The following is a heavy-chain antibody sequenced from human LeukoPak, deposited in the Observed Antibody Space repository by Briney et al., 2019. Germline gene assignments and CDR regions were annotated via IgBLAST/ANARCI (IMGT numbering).Heavy chain of an antibody. J-gene: IGHJ4*02. D-gene: IGHD5-24*01. CDR1: GYTFTGYY. V-gene: IGHV1-2*02. CDR3: AREFWAIEMATNSFDY. CDR2: INPNSGGT. Sequence: ASVKVPCKASGYTFTGYYMHWVRQAPGQGLEWMGWINPNSGGTNYAQKFQGRVTMTRDTSISTAYMELSRLRSDDTAVYYCAREFWAIEMATNSFDYWGQGTLVTVSS.